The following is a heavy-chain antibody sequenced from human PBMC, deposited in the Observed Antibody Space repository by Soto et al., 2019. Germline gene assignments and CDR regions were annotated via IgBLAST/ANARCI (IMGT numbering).Heavy chain of an antibody. CDR2: INHAGIT. D-gene: IGHD2-2*01. CDR3: ARESGVVPDTNEAFDS. Sequence: SETLSLTCGVHGASLSGYYWSWIRQSPGKGLEWIGEINHAGITNYNPSLKSRVSILVDTSKNQFSLKMYSVTAADVAVYFCARESGVVPDTNEAFDSWGQGALVTVSS. V-gene: IGHV4-34*01. CDR1: GASLSGYY. J-gene: IGHJ4*02.